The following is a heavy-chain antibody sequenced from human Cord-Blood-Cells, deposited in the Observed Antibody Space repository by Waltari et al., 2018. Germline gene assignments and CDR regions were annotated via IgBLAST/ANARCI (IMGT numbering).Heavy chain of an antibody. CDR2: IYYSGST. V-gene: IGHV4-59*01. Sequence: QVQLQESGPGLVQPSETLSLTCTVSGGSISSYYWSWIRQPPGKGLEWIGYIYYSGSTNYNPSLKRRVTIAVDTSKNHGSLKLSSVSAADTAVYYCARGRYYYDSSGLLDYWGQGTLVTVSS. CDR3: ARGRYYYDSSGLLDY. D-gene: IGHD3-22*01. CDR1: GGSISSYY. J-gene: IGHJ4*02.